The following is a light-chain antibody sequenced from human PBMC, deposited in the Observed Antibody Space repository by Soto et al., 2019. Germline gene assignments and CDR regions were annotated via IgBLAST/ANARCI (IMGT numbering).Light chain of an antibody. J-gene: IGKJ1*01. CDR3: QQYKIYPT. V-gene: IGKV1-5*03. CDR1: QSIDKW. Sequence: DLQMTQFPSTLSAFVGDRVTITCRASQSIDKWLAWYQQKPGKAPNLLIYEASRLEGGVPSRFSGSRSGTEFTLTISSLQPDDFATYYCQQYKIYPTFGQGTKVETK. CDR2: EAS.